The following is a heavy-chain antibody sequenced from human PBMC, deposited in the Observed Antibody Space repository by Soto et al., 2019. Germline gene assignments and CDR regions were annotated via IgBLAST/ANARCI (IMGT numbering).Heavy chain of an antibody. J-gene: IGHJ5*02. V-gene: IGHV3-11*05. CDR3: ARDEDNYDSLSWFDP. Sequence: QVQVVESGGGLVKPGGSLRLSCAASGFTFSDHYMSWIRQAPGKGLEWVAHISNSGSFTYYADSVKGRFTISRDNANNSVHLQMNRLRAEDTAVYFCARDEDNYDSLSWFDPWGQGTRVTVSS. D-gene: IGHD3-16*01. CDR1: GFTFSDHY. CDR2: ISNSGSFT.